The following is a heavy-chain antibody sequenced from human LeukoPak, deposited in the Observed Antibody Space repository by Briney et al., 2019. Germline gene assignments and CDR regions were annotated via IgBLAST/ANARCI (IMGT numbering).Heavy chain of an antibody. CDR2: IIPILGIA. V-gene: IGHV1-69*04. CDR3: ARDTAMDSDY. CDR1: GGTFSSYA. J-gene: IGHJ4*02. Sequence: SVKVSCKASGGTFSSYAISWVRQAPGQGLEWMGRIIPILGIANYAQKFQGRVTITADKSTSTAYMELSSQRSEDTAVYYCARDTAMDSDYWGQGTLVTVSS. D-gene: IGHD5-18*01.